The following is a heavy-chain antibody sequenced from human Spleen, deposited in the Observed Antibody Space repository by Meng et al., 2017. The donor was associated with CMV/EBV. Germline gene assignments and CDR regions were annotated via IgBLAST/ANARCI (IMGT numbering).Heavy chain of an antibody. D-gene: IGHD2-2*01. Sequence: SQTLSLTCAVYGGSFSRYFWSWIRQSPGKGLEWIAEIDQSGITNYNPPLESRVSISVDMSKNQFSLKLTSVTAADTAVYFCSRVPRYPLRKMGYFDSWGQGTVVTVSS. J-gene: IGHJ4*02. CDR1: GGSFSRYF. V-gene: IGHV4-34*01. CDR3: SRVPRYPLRKMGYFDS. CDR2: IDQSGIT.